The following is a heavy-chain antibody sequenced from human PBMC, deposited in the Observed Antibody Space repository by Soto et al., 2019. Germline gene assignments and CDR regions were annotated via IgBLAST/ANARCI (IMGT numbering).Heavy chain of an antibody. CDR2: IDPKNGGT. CDR3: GRDDYGIFPY. CDR1: GYSISAYY. J-gene: IGHJ4*02. D-gene: IGHD3-10*01. V-gene: IGHV1-2*02. Sequence: ASVKVSCKASGYSISAYYIHWVRHAPGQGLEWMGWIDPKNGGTVSAQKFQGRLTMTRDTSISTVYMDLSGLTSDDTALYYCGRDDYGIFPYWGQGSLVTVSS.